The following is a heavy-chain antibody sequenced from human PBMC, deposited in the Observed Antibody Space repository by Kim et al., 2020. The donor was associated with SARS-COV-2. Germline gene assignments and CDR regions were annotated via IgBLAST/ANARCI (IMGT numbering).Heavy chain of an antibody. V-gene: IGHV4-59*01. CDR3: ARDHTPYYDILTGYGGGMDV. Sequence: RVTISVDTSKNQFSLKLSSVTAADTAVYYCARDHTPYYDILTGYGGGMDVWGQGTTVTVSS. J-gene: IGHJ6*02. D-gene: IGHD3-9*01.